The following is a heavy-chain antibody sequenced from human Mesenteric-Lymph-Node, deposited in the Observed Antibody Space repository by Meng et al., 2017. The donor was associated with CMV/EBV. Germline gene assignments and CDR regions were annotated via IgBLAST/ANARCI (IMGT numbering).Heavy chain of an antibody. CDR2: INPNSGGT. J-gene: IGHJ6*02. CDR1: GYTFTAYY. Sequence: ASVKVSCKPSGYTFTAYYMHWVRQAPGQGLEWMGWINPNSGGTNYAQKFQGRVTMTRDTSISTAYMELSRLTSDDTAVYYCARVGAEGGNYYYYGMDVWGQGTTVTVSS. V-gene: IGHV1-2*02. CDR3: ARVGAEGGNYYYYGMDV. D-gene: IGHD6-13*01.